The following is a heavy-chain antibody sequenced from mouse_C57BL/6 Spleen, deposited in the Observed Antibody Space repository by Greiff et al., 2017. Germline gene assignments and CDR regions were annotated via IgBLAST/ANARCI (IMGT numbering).Heavy chain of an antibody. CDR3: ARGRGDDYDEDYYAMDY. CDR2: IWSGGST. CDR1: GFSLTSYG. Sequence: VQLQQSGPGLVQPSQSLSITCTVSGFSLTSYGVHWVRQSPGKGLEWLGVIWSGGSTDYNAAFISRLSISKDNSKSQVFFKMNSLQADDTAIYYCARGRGDDYDEDYYAMDYWGQGTSVTVSS. V-gene: IGHV2-2*01. D-gene: IGHD2-4*01. J-gene: IGHJ4*01.